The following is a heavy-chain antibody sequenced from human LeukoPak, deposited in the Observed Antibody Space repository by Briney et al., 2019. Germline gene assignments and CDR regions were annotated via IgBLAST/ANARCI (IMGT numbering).Heavy chain of an antibody. Sequence: ASVKVSCKASGYTFTTYYLHWVRQAPGQGLEWRGIINPNAGDTGYARKFLGRVTMTRDTSTSTVYMELSSLRSEDTAVYYCARGEGYRVGAWWYFDYWGQGTLVTVSS. J-gene: IGHJ4*02. CDR1: GYTFTTYY. D-gene: IGHD1-26*01. CDR2: INPNAGDT. CDR3: ARGEGYRVGAWWYFDY. V-gene: IGHV1-46*01.